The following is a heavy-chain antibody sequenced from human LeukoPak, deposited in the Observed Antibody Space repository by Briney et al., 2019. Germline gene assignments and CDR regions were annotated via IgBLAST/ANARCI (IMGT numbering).Heavy chain of an antibody. D-gene: IGHD2-2*01. J-gene: IGHJ4*02. CDR1: GYSFASYW. CDR2: IYPGNSDI. CDR3: ARHLSSISSCPNY. V-gene: IGHV5-51*01. Sequence: GESLKISCKGSGYSFASYWIAWVRQMPGKGLEWMGGIYPGNSDITYSPSFQGQVTISADKSVSTAYLHWSGLKASDTAIYYCARHLSSISSCPNYWGQGTLVTVSS.